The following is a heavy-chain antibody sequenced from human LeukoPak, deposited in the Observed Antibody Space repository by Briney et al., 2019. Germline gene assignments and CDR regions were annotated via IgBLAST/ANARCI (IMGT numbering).Heavy chain of an antibody. J-gene: IGHJ3*02. CDR3: ARDHPYYGGNSYAFDI. Sequence: PSETLSLTCTVSGGSISSYYWSWIRQHPGKGLEWIGYIYYSGSTYYNPSLESRVTISVDTSKNQFSLKLSSVTAADTAVYYCARDHPYYGGNSYAFDIWGQGTMVTVSS. D-gene: IGHD4-23*01. CDR1: GGSISSYY. V-gene: IGHV4-59*06. CDR2: IYYSGST.